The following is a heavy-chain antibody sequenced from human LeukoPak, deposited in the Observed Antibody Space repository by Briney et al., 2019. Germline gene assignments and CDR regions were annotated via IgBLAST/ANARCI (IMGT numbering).Heavy chain of an antibody. Sequence: SETLSLTCTVSNYSINDGYYWGWIRQPPGKGLQWIGGVYHSGATYQNPSLKSRVTISVDTSKNQFSLNLTSVTAAATAVYYCARDSSGTLSGGGWFDPWGQGTLVTVSS. J-gene: IGHJ5*02. CDR2: VYHSGAT. CDR3: ARDSSGTLSGGGWFDP. CDR1: NYSINDGYY. D-gene: IGHD6-19*01. V-gene: IGHV4-38-2*02.